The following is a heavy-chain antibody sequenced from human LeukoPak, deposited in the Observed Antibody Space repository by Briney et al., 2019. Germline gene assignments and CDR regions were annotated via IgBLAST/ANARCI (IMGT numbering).Heavy chain of an antibody. V-gene: IGHV1-46*01. CDR3: ARDLDPLYYYDSSGYQNWFDP. D-gene: IGHD3-22*01. Sequence: ASVKVSCKASGYTFTGYYMHWVRQDPGQGLEWMGIINPSGGSTSYAQKFQGRVTMTRDTSTSTVYMELSSLRSEDTAVYYCARDLDPLYYYDSSGYQNWFDPWGQGTLVTVSS. CDR1: GYTFTGYY. J-gene: IGHJ5*02. CDR2: INPSGGST.